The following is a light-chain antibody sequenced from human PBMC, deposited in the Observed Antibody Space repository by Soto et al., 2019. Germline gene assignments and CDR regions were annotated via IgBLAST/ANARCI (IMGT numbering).Light chain of an antibody. CDR1: SSNIGNNP. J-gene: IGLJ2*01. CDR2: SDN. V-gene: IGLV1-44*01. CDR3: AAWDDSLNALV. Sequence: QAVVTQPPSASGTPGQRVTISCSGSSSNIGNNPVNWYQQLPGTAPRLLIYSDNQRPSGVPDRFSGSKSGTSGSLAISGLQSVDEADYYCAAWDDSLNALVFGGGTQLTVL.